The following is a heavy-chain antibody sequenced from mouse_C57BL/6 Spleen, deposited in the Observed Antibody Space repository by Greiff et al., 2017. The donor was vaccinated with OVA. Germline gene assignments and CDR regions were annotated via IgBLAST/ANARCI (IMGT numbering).Heavy chain of an antibody. J-gene: IGHJ4*01. CDR2: INPGSGGT. CDR1: GYAFTNYL. D-gene: IGHD2-3*01. V-gene: IGHV1-54*01. Sequence: VQLQQSGAELVRPGTSVKVSCKASGYAFTNYLIEWVKQRPGQGLEWIGVINPGSGGTNYNEKFKGKATLTADKSSSTAYMQLSSLTSEDSAVYCCAREGLLRAMDYWGQGTSVTVSS. CDR3: AREGLLRAMDY.